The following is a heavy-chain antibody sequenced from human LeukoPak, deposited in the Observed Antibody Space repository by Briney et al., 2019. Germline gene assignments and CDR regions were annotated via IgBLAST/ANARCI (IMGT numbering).Heavy chain of an antibody. CDR3: AKDGRVPAAKGIDY. Sequence: PGRSLRLSCAASGFTFRSYGMHWVRQAPAKGLQWVAVISYDGSNKYYADSVKGRFTISRDNSKNTLYLQMNSLRAEDTAVYYCAKDGRVPAAKGIDYWGQGTLVTVSS. D-gene: IGHD2-2*01. J-gene: IGHJ4*02. V-gene: IGHV3-30*18. CDR2: ISYDGSNK. CDR1: GFTFRSYG.